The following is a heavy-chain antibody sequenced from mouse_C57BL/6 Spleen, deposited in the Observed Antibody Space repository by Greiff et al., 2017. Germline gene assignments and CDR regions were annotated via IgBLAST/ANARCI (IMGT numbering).Heavy chain of an antibody. D-gene: IGHD2-3*01. J-gene: IGHJ4*01. Sequence: QVQLQQSGTELVKPGASVKLSCKASGYTFTSYWMHWVKQRPGQGLEWIGNINPSNGGTNYNEKFKSKATLTVDKSSSTAYMQLSSLTSEDSAVYYCARTMPGRWAMDYWGQGTSVTVSS. CDR2: INPSNGGT. CDR1: GYTFTSYW. CDR3: ARTMPGRWAMDY. V-gene: IGHV1-53*01.